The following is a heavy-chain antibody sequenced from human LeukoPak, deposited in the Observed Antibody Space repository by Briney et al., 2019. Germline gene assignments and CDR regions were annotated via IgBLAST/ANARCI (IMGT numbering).Heavy chain of an antibody. J-gene: IGHJ6*02. CDR1: GGSISSSSYY. Sequence: PSETLPLTCTVSGGSISSSSYYWGWIRQPPGKGLEWIGSIYYSGSTYYNPSLKSRVTISVDTSKNQFSLKLSSVTAADTAVYYCARGNYGMDVWGQGTTVTVSS. CDR2: IYYSGST. V-gene: IGHV4-39*07. CDR3: ARGNYGMDV.